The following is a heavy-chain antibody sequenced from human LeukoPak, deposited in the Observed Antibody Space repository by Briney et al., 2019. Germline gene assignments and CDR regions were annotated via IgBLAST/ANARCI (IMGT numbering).Heavy chain of an antibody. D-gene: IGHD4-17*01. V-gene: IGHV3-23*01. CDR1: GFTFSSYA. J-gene: IGHJ4*02. CDR2: ISASGGTT. Sequence: GRSLRLSCAASGFTFSSYAMHWVRQAPGKGLEWVSVISASGGTTHYVDSVRGRFTISRDNSKNTLSLQMNSLRAEDAAVYYCAREAKDYGVYVPFDYWGQGTLVTVSS. CDR3: AREAKDYGVYVPFDY.